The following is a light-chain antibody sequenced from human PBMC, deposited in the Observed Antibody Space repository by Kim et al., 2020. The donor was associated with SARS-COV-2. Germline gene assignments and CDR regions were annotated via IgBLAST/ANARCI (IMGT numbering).Light chain of an antibody. J-gene: IGKJ1*01. CDR2: GAS. Sequence: EIVLTQSPGTLSLSPGERATLSCRASQSVSSSYLAWYHQKPGQAPRLLIYGASSRATGIPDRFSGSGSGTDFTLTISRLEPEDFAVYYCQQYDRSPTWTFGQGTKLEI. CDR3: QQYDRSPTWT. CDR1: QSVSSSY. V-gene: IGKV3-20*01.